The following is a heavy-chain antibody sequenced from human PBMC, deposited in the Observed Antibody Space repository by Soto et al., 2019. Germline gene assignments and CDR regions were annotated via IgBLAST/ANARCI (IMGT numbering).Heavy chain of an antibody. CDR3: ARDRGYIRY. Sequence: EVQLVESGGGLVQPGGSLRLSCAASGFTFSSYWMSWVRQAPGKGLEWVANIKQDGSEKYYVDSVKGRFTISRDNAKNSPDLQMNSRRAEDTAVYYCARDRGYIRYWGQGTLVTVSS. CDR2: IKQDGSEK. J-gene: IGHJ4*02. V-gene: IGHV3-7*05. D-gene: IGHD6-13*01. CDR1: GFTFSSYW.